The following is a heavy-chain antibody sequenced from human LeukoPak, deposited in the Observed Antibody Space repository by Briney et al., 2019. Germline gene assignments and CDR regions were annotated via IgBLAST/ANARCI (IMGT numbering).Heavy chain of an antibody. CDR2: IYYSGST. Sequence: SETLSLTCTVSGGSISSSSYYWGWIRQPPGKGLEWIGSIYYSGSTYYNPSLKSRVTISVDTSKNQFSLKLSSVTAADTAVYYCARHGVCGSCFDYWGQGTLVTVSS. CDR3: ARHGVCGSCFDY. J-gene: IGHJ4*02. D-gene: IGHD2-15*01. V-gene: IGHV4-39*01. CDR1: GGSISSSSYY.